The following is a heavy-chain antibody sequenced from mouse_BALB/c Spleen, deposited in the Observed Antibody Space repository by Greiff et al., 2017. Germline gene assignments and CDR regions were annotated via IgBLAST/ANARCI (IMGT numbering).Heavy chain of an antibody. CDR2: ISYSGST. CDR3: ARALRLLPYYFDY. CDR1: GYSITSDYA. J-gene: IGHJ2*01. Sequence: EVKLVESGPGLVKPSQSLSLTCTVTGYSITSDYAWNWIRQFPGNKLEWMGYISYSGSTSYNPSLKSRISITRDTSKNQFFLQLNSVTTEDTATYYCARALRLLPYYFDYWGQGTTLTVSS. D-gene: IGHD1-2*01. V-gene: IGHV3-2*02.